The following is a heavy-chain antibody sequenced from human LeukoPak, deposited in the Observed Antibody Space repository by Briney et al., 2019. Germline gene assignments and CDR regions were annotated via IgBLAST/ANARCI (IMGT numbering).Heavy chain of an antibody. J-gene: IGHJ6*04. V-gene: IGHV1-2*02. CDR1: GYTFTGYY. CDR3: ARDPRHYGDYTFDY. Sequence: ASVKVSCKASGYTFTGYYMHWVRQAPGQGLEWMGWINPNSGGTNYAQKLQGRVTMTTDTSTSTAYMELRSLRSDDTAVYYCARDPRHYGDYTFDYWGRGTTVAVSS. CDR2: INPNSGGT. D-gene: IGHD4-17*01.